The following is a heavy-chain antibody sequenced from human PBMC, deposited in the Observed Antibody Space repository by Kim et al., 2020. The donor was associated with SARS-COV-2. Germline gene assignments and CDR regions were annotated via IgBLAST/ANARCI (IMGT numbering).Heavy chain of an antibody. CDR2: INFSAERT. Sequence: ASVKVSCKASGYTFTSYYMHWVRQAPGQGLEGMGMINFSAERTNYAQNFQGRVTMTRDTSTSTVYMELSSLRSEDTAMYYCAREPPGATDGFDYWGQGTLVTVSS. CDR1: GYTFTSYY. CDR3: AREPPGATDGFDY. J-gene: IGHJ4*02. D-gene: IGHD1-1*01. V-gene: IGHV1-46*01.